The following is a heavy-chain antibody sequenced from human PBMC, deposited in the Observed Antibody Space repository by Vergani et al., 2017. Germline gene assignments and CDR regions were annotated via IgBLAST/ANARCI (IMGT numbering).Heavy chain of an antibody. J-gene: IGHJ4*02. CDR1: GFTFGDYA. V-gene: IGHV3-49*03. CDR2: IRSKAYGGTT. Sequence: EVQLVESGGGLVQPGRSLRLSCTASGFTFGDYAMSWFRQAPGKGLEWVGFIRSKAYGGTTEYAASVKGRFTISRDDSKSIAYLQMNSLKTEDTAVYYCTRDRYCSGGSCYGCEDDYWGQGTLVTVSS. D-gene: IGHD2-15*01. CDR3: TRDRYCSGGSCYGCEDDY.